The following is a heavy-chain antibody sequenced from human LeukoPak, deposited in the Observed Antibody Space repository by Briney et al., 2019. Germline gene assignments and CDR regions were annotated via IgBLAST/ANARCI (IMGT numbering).Heavy chain of an antibody. CDR2: IYWDDDK. CDR3: AHVWWLRTSFDY. D-gene: IGHD5-12*01. Sequence: SGPTLVKPTQTLTLTCTFSGFSLSTSGVGVGWIRQPPGKALEWLALIYWDDDKRYSPSLKSRLTITKDTSKNQVVLTMTNTDPVDTATYYCAHVWWLRTSFDYWGQGTLVTVSS. J-gene: IGHJ4*02. CDR1: GFSLSTSGVG. V-gene: IGHV2-5*02.